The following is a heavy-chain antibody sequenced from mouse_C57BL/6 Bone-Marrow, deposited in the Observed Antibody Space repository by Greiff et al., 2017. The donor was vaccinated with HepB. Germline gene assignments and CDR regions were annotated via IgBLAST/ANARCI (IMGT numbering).Heavy chain of an antibody. J-gene: IGHJ1*03. CDR1: GYTFTDHT. D-gene: IGHD2-4*01. V-gene: IGHV1-78*01. CDR3: ARSGPYDYFSYWYFDV. Sequence: QVQLQQSDAELVKPGASVKISCKVSGYTFTDHTIHWMKQRPEQGLEWIGYIYPRDGSTKYNEKFKGKATLPAYKSSSTAYMQLNSLTSEDSAVYFCARSGPYDYFSYWYFDVWGTGTTVTVSS. CDR2: IYPRDGST.